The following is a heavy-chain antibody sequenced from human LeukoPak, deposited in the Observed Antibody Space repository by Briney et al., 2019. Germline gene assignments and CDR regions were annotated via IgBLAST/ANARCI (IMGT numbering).Heavy chain of an antibody. CDR1: GGSFSGYY. CDR3: ARGGAGEDIVVVPAGPSWFDP. J-gene: IGHJ5*02. V-gene: IGHV4-34*01. Sequence: PSETLSLTCAVYGGSFSGYYWSWIRQPPGKGLEWSGEINHSGSTNYNPSLKSRVTISVDTSKNQFSLKLSSVTAADTAVYYCARGGAGEDIVVVPAGPSWFDPWGQGTLVTVSS. D-gene: IGHD2-2*01. CDR2: INHSGST.